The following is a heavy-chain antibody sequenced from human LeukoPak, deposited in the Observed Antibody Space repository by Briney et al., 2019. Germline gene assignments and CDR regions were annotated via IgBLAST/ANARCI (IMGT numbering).Heavy chain of an antibody. CDR3: AKSSGSYYNVDFDY. D-gene: IGHD3-10*01. Sequence: PSETLSLTCAVYGGSFSGYYWSWIRQPPGKGLEWIGEINHSGSTNYNPSLKSRVTISVDTSKNQFSLKLSSVTAADTAVYYCAKSSGSYYNVDFDYWGQGTLVTVSS. V-gene: IGHV4-34*01. J-gene: IGHJ4*02. CDR2: INHSGST. CDR1: GGSFSGYY.